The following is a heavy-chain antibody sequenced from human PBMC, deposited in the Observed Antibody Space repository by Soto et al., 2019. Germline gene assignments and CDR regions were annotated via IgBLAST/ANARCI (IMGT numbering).Heavy chain of an antibody. Sequence: EVQLLESGGGLVQPGGSLRLSCTASGFTFSDYAMSWLRQAPGKGLEWVSGIRGSGGGTYYAGSVKGRFTISRDNSKKTLYLQLNSLRAEDTAVDYCAKALGYCSSTSCYGSNYYMDVWGKGTTVTVSS. CDR2: IRGSGGGT. D-gene: IGHD2-2*01. V-gene: IGHV3-23*01. CDR3: AKALGYCSSTSCYGSNYYMDV. CDR1: GFTFSDYA. J-gene: IGHJ6*03.